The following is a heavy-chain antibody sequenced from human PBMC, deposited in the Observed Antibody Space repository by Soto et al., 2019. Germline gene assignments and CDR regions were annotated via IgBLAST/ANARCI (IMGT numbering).Heavy chain of an antibody. CDR2: IYYSGST. CDR3: ARGRDIVLVPAATPSFDY. CDR1: GGSISSSTYY. J-gene: IGHJ4*02. D-gene: IGHD2-2*01. V-gene: IGHV4-39*01. Sequence: SETLSLTCTVSGGSISSSTYYWGWIRQPPGKGLEWIGCIYYSGSTYYNPSLQSRVTISVDTSKNQFSLKLSSVTAADTAVYYCARGRDIVLVPAATPSFDYWGQGTLVTVSS.